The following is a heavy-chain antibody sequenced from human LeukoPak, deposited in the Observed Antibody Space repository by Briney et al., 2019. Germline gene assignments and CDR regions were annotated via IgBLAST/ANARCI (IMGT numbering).Heavy chain of an antibody. Sequence: PSETLPLTCTVSGGSISSYYWSWIRQPPGKGLEWIGYIYYSGSTNYNPSLKSRVTISVDTSKNQFSLKLSSVTAADTAVYYCARHEGVVIIRNWYFDLWGRGTLVTVSS. J-gene: IGHJ2*01. CDR2: IYYSGST. CDR1: GGSISSYY. D-gene: IGHD3-3*01. V-gene: IGHV4-59*01. CDR3: ARHEGVVIIRNWYFDL.